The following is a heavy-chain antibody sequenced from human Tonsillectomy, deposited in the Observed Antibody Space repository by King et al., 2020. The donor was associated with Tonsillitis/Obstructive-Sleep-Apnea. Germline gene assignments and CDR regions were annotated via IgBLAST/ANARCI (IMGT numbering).Heavy chain of an antibody. J-gene: IGHJ3*02. CDR1: GGSVSSRSSY. CDR2: MSYSGST. Sequence: QLQESGPGLLKPSETLSLTCTVSGGSVSSRSSYWGWIRQPPGKGLEWIGSMSYSGSTYYNPPLESRGTISVDTSKRQFSLNLRSVTAADTAVYYCARHGYCTGGACYRGGFDIWGQGTMVTVSS. CDR3: ARHGYCTGGACYRGGFDI. V-gene: IGHV4-39*01. D-gene: IGHD2-8*02.